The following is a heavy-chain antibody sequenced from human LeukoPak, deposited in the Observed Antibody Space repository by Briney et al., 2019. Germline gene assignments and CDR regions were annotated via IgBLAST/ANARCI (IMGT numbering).Heavy chain of an antibody. V-gene: IGHV3-23*01. CDR3: AKYDSSGDWFDP. J-gene: IGHJ5*02. Sequence: PGGSLRLSCAASGFTFSSYAMSWVRQAPGKGLEWVSAISGSGGSSYYADSVKGRFTISRDNSKNTLYLQMNSLRAEDTAVYYCAKYDSSGDWFDPWGQGTLVTVSS. D-gene: IGHD3-22*01. CDR2: ISGSGGSS. CDR1: GFTFSSYA.